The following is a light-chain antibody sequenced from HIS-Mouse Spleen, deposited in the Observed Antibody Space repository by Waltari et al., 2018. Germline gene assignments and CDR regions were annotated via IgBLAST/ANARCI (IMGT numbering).Light chain of an antibody. CDR1: SSDVGSYNL. CDR2: EGS. CDR3: CSYAGSSTYV. Sequence: QSALTQPASGSGSPGQSIPISCTGTSSDVGSYNLVSWYQQHPGKAPKLMIYEGSKRPSGVSNRFSGSKSGNTASLTISGLQAEDEADYYCCSYAGSSTYVFGTGTKVTVL. J-gene: IGLJ1*01. V-gene: IGLV2-23*01.